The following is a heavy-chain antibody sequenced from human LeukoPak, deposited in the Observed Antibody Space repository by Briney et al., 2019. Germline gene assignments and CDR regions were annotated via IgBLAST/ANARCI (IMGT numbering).Heavy chain of an antibody. CDR2: IIPIFDTT. Sequence: SVKVSCKASGGTFSSYVIIWVRQAPGQGLEWMGGIIPIFDTTNYAQKFQARVTITADESTSTAYMELSSLRSEDTAVYYCARVFPPINGYGSGSYSFLGSLDPWGQGTLVTVSS. D-gene: IGHD3-10*01. J-gene: IGHJ5*02. CDR1: GGTFSSYV. V-gene: IGHV1-69*01. CDR3: ARVFPPINGYGSGSYSFLGSLDP.